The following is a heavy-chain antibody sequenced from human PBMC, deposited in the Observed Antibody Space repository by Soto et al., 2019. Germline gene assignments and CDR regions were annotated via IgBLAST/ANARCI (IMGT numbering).Heavy chain of an antibody. CDR1: SGPDRSHN. Sequence: QVQLQQSCARLVKPSETQSLTCTVSSGPDRSHNWGWIRQPPGRGLEWIGYVYYTGDTAYNPSLRGRVTISADTSTNDISLTLNSVTAADTAVYYCVRQGIDYLHGLVDVWGQGTTVSVSS. J-gene: IGHJ6*02. CDR2: VYYTGDT. D-gene: IGHD4-17*01. V-gene: IGHV4-59*08. CDR3: VRQGIDYLHGLVDV.